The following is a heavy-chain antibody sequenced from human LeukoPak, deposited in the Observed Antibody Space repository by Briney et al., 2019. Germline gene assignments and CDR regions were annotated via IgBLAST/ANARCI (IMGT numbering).Heavy chain of an antibody. D-gene: IGHD5/OR15-5a*01. V-gene: IGHV1-2*02. CDR3: ARVYARRYYFDY. Sequence: ASVKVTCKASGYTFTVYYMHWVRQAHGQGLEWMGWTHPNSGSTNYAQKFQGRVTMTRDTSISTAYMELSRLRSDDTAVYYCARVYARRYYFDYWGQGTLVTVSS. J-gene: IGHJ4*02. CDR1: GYTFTVYY. CDR2: THPNSGST.